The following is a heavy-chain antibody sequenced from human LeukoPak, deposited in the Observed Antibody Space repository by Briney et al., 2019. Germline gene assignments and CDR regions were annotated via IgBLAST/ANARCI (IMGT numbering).Heavy chain of an antibody. CDR2: ISWNSGSI. Sequence: PGRSLRLSCAASGFTFDDYAMHWVRQVPEKGLEWVSGISWNSGSIGYADSVKGRFTISRDNAKSSLYLQMNSLRPEDTALYYCAKDKNYDIFTGFDYWGQGTLVTVSS. V-gene: IGHV3-9*01. CDR1: GFTFDDYA. J-gene: IGHJ4*02. D-gene: IGHD3-9*01. CDR3: AKDKNYDIFTGFDY.